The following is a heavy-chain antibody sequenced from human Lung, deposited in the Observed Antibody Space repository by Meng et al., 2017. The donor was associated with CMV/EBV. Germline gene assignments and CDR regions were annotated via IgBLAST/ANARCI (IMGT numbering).Heavy chain of an antibody. Sequence: SXTXSLXCTVSGYSISSGYYWGWIRQPPGEGLEWIGSIHHSGSTYYNPSLKSRVTISVDTSKNQFSLQVSSVTAADTAVYHCARSSSTVFWFDPWGQGTLVTVSS. CDR3: ARSSSTVFWFDP. V-gene: IGHV4-38-2*02. J-gene: IGHJ5*02. CDR1: GYSISSGYY. CDR2: IHHSGST. D-gene: IGHD4-11*01.